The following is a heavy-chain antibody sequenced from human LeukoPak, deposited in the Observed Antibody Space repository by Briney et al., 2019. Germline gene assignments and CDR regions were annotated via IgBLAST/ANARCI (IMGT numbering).Heavy chain of an antibody. CDR1: GFTFSSYW. Sequence: GGSLRLSCAASGFTFSSYWMSWVRQAPGKGLEWVANIKQDGSEKYYVDSVKGRFTISRDNAKNSLYLQMNSLRAEDTAVYYCARALYDSSGYYWSTYYYYYMDVWGKGTTVTVS. V-gene: IGHV3-7*01. CDR3: ARALYDSSGYYWSTYYYYYMDV. J-gene: IGHJ6*03. CDR2: IKQDGSEK. D-gene: IGHD3-22*01.